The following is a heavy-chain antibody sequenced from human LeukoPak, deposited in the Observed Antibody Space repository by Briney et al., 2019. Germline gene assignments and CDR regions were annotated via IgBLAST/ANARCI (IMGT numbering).Heavy chain of an antibody. CDR1: GGSIISSTYY. J-gene: IGHJ4*02. CDR2: IYYSGST. CDR3: AREHRSSKYFDS. D-gene: IGHD6-6*01. Sequence: PSETLSLTCTVSGGSIISSTYYWGWIRQPPGKGLEWIGSIYYSGSTNYNPSLKSRVTISADTSKNQFSLKMNSVTAADTAVYYCAREHRSSKYFDSWGQGALMIVSS. V-gene: IGHV4-39*02.